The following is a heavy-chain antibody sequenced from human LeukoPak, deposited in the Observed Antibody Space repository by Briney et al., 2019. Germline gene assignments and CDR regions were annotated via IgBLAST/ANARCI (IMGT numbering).Heavy chain of an antibody. D-gene: IGHD3-22*01. J-gene: IGHJ4*02. Sequence: SQTLSLTCSVSGGSISSYYWSWIRQPPGKGLEWIGYIYYSGSTNYNPSLKSRVTISVDTSKNQFSLKVNSVTAADTAVYYCARDSRYYEIDCWGQGTLVTVSS. CDR2: IYYSGST. V-gene: IGHV4-59*01. CDR1: GGSISSYY. CDR3: ARDSRYYEIDC.